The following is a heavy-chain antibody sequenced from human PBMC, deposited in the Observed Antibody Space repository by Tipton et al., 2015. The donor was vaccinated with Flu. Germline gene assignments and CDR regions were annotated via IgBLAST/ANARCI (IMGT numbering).Heavy chain of an antibody. CDR3: AKPYSAYELFYFDC. Sequence: SLRLSCAASGFTFSSYAMNWVRQAPGKGLEWVATISDSGGNTYYADSVKGRFTISRDNFKDTLFLQMNSLRAEDTAIYHCAKPYSAYELFYFDCWGQGALVTVSS. J-gene: IGHJ4*02. CDR1: GFTFSSYA. V-gene: IGHV3-23*01. CDR2: ISDSGGNT. D-gene: IGHD5-12*01.